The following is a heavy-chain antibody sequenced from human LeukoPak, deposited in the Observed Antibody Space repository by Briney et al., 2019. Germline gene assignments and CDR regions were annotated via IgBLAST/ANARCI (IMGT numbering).Heavy chain of an antibody. CDR2: IYSGGST. Sequence: RGSLRLSRAASRFTVSSNYMSSVRQAPGTGLWWVSVIYSGGSTYYADSVKGRFTISRDNSKNTLYLQMNSLRAEDTAVYYCARDFTYYYDSSGSYYYYGMDVWGQGTTVTVSS. V-gene: IGHV3-66*01. CDR3: ARDFTYYYDSSGSYYYYGMDV. D-gene: IGHD3-22*01. CDR1: RFTVSSNY. J-gene: IGHJ6*02.